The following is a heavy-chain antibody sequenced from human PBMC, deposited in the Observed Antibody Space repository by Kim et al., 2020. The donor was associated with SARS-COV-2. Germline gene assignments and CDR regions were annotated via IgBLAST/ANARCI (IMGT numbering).Heavy chain of an antibody. CDR3: ARPHSAAGTSWFDP. Sequence: SETLSLTCTVSSGSISSSSYYWGWIRQPPGKGLEWIGSIYYSGSTYYNPSLKSRVTISVDTSKNQFSLKLSSVTAADTAVYYCARPHSAAGTSWFDPWGQGTLVTVSS. J-gene: IGHJ5*02. V-gene: IGHV4-39*01. CDR2: IYYSGST. D-gene: IGHD6-13*01. CDR1: SGSISSSSYY.